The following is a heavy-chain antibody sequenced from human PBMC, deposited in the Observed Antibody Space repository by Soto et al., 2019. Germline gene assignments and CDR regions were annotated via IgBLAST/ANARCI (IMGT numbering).Heavy chain of an antibody. V-gene: IGHV3-21*01. Sequence: EVQLVESGGGLVKPGGSLRLSCAASGFTFSSYNINWVRQAPGKGLEWVSSISSSSSYIYYADSVKGRFTISRDNAKNSLYLQMNSLRAEDTAVYYCSRDLYYSDSSAYYGYWCQGTLVTVSS. CDR2: ISSSSSYI. CDR1: GFTFSSYN. J-gene: IGHJ4*02. D-gene: IGHD3-22*01. CDR3: SRDLYYSDSSAYYGY.